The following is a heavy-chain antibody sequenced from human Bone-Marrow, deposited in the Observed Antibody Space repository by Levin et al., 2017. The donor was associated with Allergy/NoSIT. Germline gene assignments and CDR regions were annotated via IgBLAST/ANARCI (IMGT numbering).Heavy chain of an antibody. CDR3: ARDLAVAGPSPVVY. CDR2: IKQDGSEK. CDR1: GFTFSSYW. D-gene: IGHD6-19*01. Sequence: GESLKISCAASGFTFSSYWMSWVRQAPGKGLEWVANIKQDGSEKYYVDSVKGRFTISRDNAKNSLYLQMNSLRAEDTAVYYCARDLAVAGPSPVVYWGQGTLVTVSS. V-gene: IGHV3-7*01. J-gene: IGHJ4*02.